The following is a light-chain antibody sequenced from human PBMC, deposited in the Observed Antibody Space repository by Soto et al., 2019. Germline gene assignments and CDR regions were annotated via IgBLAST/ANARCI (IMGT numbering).Light chain of an antibody. J-gene: IGKJ5*01. CDR2: GAS. CDR1: QIVSDNY. V-gene: IGKV3D-20*02. CDR3: QPRSTCPPIT. Sequence: SNSAGALSLSTRERATLSCRAIQIVSDNYLAWYQQKPGQAPRLVVYGASSRATGVPDRFSASGSGTDFTLPISSLEPADFAVYYCQPRSTCPPITFGHVTRLDI.